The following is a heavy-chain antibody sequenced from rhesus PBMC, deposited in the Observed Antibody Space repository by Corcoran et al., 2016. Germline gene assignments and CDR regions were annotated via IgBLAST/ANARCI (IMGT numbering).Heavy chain of an antibody. J-gene: IGHJ4*01. CDR3: ARAYSSWSGYFGY. D-gene: IGHD6-13*01. V-gene: IGHV1-156*01. CDR1: GYTFTELS. CDR2: LEPIYCEI. Sequence: EVQLVQSGAEVKKPGASVKVYCKVSGYTFTELSMNWVRQAPGKGLEWMGGLEPIYCEIIHAENVQGRVTMTEDTSTDTAYMELSSLRSEDTAFYYCARAYSSWSGYFGYWGQGVLVTVSS.